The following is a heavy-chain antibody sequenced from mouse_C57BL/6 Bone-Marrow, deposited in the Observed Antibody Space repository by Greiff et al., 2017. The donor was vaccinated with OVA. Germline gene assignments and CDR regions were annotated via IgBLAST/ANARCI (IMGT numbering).Heavy chain of an antibody. CDR2: IHPNSGST. CDR1: GYTFTSCW. Sequence: QVQLQQPGAELVKPGASVKLSCKASGYTFTSCWMHWVNQRPGQGLEWIGMIHPNSGSTNYNEKFKSKATLTVDKSSSTAYMQLISLTSDDSAVYYCARREITTVVGGYWGQGTTLTVSS. CDR3: ARREITTVVGGY. D-gene: IGHD1-1*01. J-gene: IGHJ2*01. V-gene: IGHV1-64*01.